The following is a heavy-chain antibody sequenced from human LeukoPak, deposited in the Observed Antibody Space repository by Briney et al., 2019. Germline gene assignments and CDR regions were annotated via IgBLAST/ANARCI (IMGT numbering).Heavy chain of an antibody. Sequence: GGSLRLSCAASGFTFSDSAMHWVRQASGKGLEWLGRIRTQANNDATVYGASVKGRFIISRDDSRNTAYLQMNSLKTEDTAVYYCAGDYNSLTSLNYWGQGTLVTVSS. J-gene: IGHJ4*02. V-gene: IGHV3-73*01. D-gene: IGHD3-9*01. CDR2: IRTQANNDAT. CDR3: AGDYNSLTSLNY. CDR1: GFTFSDSA.